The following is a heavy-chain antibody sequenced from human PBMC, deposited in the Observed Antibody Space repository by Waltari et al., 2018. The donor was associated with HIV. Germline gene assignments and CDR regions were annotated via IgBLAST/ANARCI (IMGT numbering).Heavy chain of an antibody. D-gene: IGHD5-12*01. CDR1: GFTFSSYA. V-gene: IGHV3-30-3*01. CDR2: ISYDGSNK. CDR3: ARGGGYSSSYYFDY. J-gene: IGHJ4*02. Sequence: QVQLVESGGGGVQPGRSLRLSCAASGFTFSSYAMHWVRQAPGKGLEWVAVISYDGSNKYYADSVKGRFTISRDNSKNTLYLQMNSLRAEDTAVYYCARGGGYSSSYYFDYWGQGTLVTVSS.